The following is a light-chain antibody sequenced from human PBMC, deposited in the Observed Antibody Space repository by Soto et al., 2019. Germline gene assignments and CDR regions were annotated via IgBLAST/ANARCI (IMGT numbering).Light chain of an antibody. CDR3: LQYDTYPRT. V-gene: IGKV1-16*02. J-gene: IGKJ3*01. CDR2: GAS. CDR1: QGIRSH. Sequence: DIQMTQSPSSLSASVGDRVIITCRASQGIRSHLAWFQQKPGKAPKSLIYGASNLQSGVPSKFCGSGSGTDFTLTINSLQPEDFATYYCLQYDTYPRTFGPGTKVDIK.